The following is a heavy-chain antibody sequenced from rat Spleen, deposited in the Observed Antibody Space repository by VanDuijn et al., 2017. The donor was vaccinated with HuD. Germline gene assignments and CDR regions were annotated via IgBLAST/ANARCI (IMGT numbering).Heavy chain of an antibody. Sequence: EVQLVESGGGLVQPGRSLKLSCVASGFTFNNYWMTWIRQAPGKGLEWVASISYDGSSTYYRDSVKGRFTTSRDNAKSTLYLQMNSLRSEDTATYYFASQRTMIDWGQGVMVTVSS. D-gene: IGHD1-12*01. J-gene: IGHJ2*01. CDR1: GFTFNNYW. V-gene: IGHV5-31*01. CDR3: ASQRTMID. CDR2: ISYDGSST.